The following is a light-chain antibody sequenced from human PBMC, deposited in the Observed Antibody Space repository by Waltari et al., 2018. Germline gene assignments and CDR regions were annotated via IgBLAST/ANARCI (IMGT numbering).Light chain of an antibody. CDR3: QQYNDYSPGT. CDR2: GAS. V-gene: IGKV1-5*03. Sequence: DIQMTQSPSTLSASVGDRVTLTCRASQSISNWLAWYQQKPGKAPNGLIYGASSLGSGVPSRFSGSGSGTEFTPIISSLQPDDVATYYCQQYNDYSPGTFGQGTKVEIK. J-gene: IGKJ1*01. CDR1: QSISNW.